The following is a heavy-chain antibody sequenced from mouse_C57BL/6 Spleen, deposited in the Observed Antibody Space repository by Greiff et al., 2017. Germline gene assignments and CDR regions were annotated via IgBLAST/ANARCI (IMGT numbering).Heavy chain of an antibody. J-gene: IGHJ4*01. CDR3: ARSTQALYAMDD. V-gene: IGHV1-64*01. CDR2: IHPNSGST. Sequence: QVQLQQPGAELVKPGASVKLSCKASGYTFTSYWMSWVKQRPGQGLEWIGMIHPNSGSTNYNEKFKSKATLTVDKSSSTAYMQLSSLTSEDSAVYYGARSTQALYAMDDWGQGTSVTVSS. CDR1: GYTFTSYW. D-gene: IGHD3-2*02.